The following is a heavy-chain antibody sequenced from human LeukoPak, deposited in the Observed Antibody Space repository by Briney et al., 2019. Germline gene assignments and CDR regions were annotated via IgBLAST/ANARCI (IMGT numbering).Heavy chain of an antibody. V-gene: IGHV1-69*13. CDR3: ARAPRGFDTEREFDY. Sequence: SVKVSCKASGGTFSSYAISWVRQAPGQGLEWMGGIIPIFGTANYAQKFQGRVTITADESTSTAYMELSSLRSEDTAVYYCARAPRGFDTEREFDYWGQGTLVTVSP. J-gene: IGHJ4*02. CDR1: GGTFSSYA. CDR2: IIPIFGTA.